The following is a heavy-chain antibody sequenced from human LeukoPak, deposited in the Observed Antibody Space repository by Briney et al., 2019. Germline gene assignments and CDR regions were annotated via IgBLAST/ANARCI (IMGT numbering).Heavy chain of an antibody. J-gene: IGHJ5*02. D-gene: IGHD6-19*01. CDR3: ASVLSSSGWYDGWFDP. Sequence: PETLSLTCTVSGGSISSYYWSWIRQPPGKGLEWIGYIYYSGSTNYNPSLKSRVTISVDTSKNQFSLKLSSVTAADTAVYYCASVLSSSGWYDGWFDPWGQGTLVTVSS. CDR2: IYYSGST. CDR1: GGSISSYY. V-gene: IGHV4-59*01.